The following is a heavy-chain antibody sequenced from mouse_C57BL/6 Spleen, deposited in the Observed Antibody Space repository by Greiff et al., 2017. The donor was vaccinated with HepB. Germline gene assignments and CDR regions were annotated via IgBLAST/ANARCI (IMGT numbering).Heavy chain of an antibody. V-gene: IGHV1-19*01. Sequence: VQLQQSGPVLVKPGASVKMSCKASGYTFTDYYMNWVKQSHGKSLEWIGVINPYNGGTSYNQKFKGKVTLTVDKSSSTAYMELNSLTSEDSAVYYCARSDYYGSFYYAMDYWGQGTSVTVSS. CDR1: GYTFTDYY. D-gene: IGHD1-1*01. CDR2: INPYNGGT. J-gene: IGHJ4*01. CDR3: ARSDYYGSFYYAMDY.